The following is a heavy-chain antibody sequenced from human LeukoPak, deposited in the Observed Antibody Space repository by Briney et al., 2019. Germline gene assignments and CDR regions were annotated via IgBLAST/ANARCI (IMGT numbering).Heavy chain of an antibody. Sequence: GGSLRLSCAASGFTFSAYWMSWVRQAPGKGLEWVANIKQDRSEKYYVDSVEGRFTISRDNPKNSLYLQMNSLRAEDTAVYYCARDRAVLTYYYYYYMDVWGKGTTVTVSS. D-gene: IGHD3-10*01. V-gene: IGHV3-7*01. CDR3: ARDRAVLTYYYYYYMDV. CDR1: GFTFSAYW. J-gene: IGHJ6*03. CDR2: IKQDRSEK.